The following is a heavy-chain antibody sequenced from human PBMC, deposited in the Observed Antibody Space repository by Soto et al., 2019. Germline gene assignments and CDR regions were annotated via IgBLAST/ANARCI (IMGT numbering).Heavy chain of an antibody. Sequence: SETLSLTCAVSDYAISDFYYWGWVRQSPGRGLEWIGSIHHSGTDYYNPSLKSRLTLSVDTSRNQFSLKLTSVTAADTAMYFCVREACTTSYCYTGLGGADVWGRGTKVTVS. D-gene: IGHD3-16*02. CDR1: DYAISDFYY. J-gene: IGHJ6*02. V-gene: IGHV4-38-2*02. CDR3: VREACTTSYCYTGLGGADV. CDR2: IHHSGTD.